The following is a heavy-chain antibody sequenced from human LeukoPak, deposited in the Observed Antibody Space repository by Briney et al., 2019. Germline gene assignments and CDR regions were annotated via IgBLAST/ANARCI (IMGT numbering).Heavy chain of an antibody. CDR3: ARDSGSYGGGNWFDP. CDR2: IYTSGST. CDR1: GGSISSYY. J-gene: IGHJ5*02. V-gene: IGHV4-4*07. Sequence: SETLSLTCTVSGGSISSYYWSWIRQPAGKGLEWVGRIYTSGSTNYNPSLKSRVTMSVDTSKSQFSLKLSSVTAADTAVYYCARDSGSYGGGNWFDPWGQGTLVTVSS. D-gene: IGHD1-26*01.